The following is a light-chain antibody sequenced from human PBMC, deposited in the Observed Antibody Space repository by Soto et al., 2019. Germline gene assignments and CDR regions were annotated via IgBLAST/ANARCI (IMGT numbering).Light chain of an antibody. V-gene: IGKV3-15*01. Sequence: EIVMTQSPATLSVSPGERATLSCRASQGVSNNLAWYQQKPGQAPRLLIYGASTRATGIPARYSGSGSGTEFTLTISSLQSEDFAVYYCQQYNNWPPTFGQGTKVEIK. CDR2: GAS. CDR1: QGVSNN. CDR3: QQYNNWPPT. J-gene: IGKJ1*01.